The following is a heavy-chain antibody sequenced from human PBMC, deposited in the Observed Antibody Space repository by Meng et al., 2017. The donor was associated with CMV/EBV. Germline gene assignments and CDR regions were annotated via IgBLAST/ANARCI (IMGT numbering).Heavy chain of an antibody. Sequence: SVKVSCKASGFTFTSSAVQWVRQARGQRLEWIGWIVVGSGNTNYAQKFQERVTITRDVSTSTAYMELSSLRSEDTAVYYCAAGPSGGDYLVDVWGQGTTVTVSS. CDR2: IVVGSGNT. CDR3: AAGPSGGDYLVDV. CDR1: GFTFTSSA. J-gene: IGHJ6*02. V-gene: IGHV1-58*01. D-gene: IGHD3-10*01.